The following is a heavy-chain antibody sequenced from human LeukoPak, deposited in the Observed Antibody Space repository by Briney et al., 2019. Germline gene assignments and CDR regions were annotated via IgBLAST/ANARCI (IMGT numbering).Heavy chain of an antibody. Sequence: GGSLRLPCSASGFTFSSYTLHWVRRAPGKGLEWVACISNNGSDQFYANSVRGRFTISRDNSNNTLYLEMNGLRPEDTAVFCCARTSVFVTPYAQSTRPPGYWGQGTLVTVS. CDR2: ISNNGSDQ. D-gene: IGHD6-6*01. J-gene: IGHJ1*01. CDR1: GFTFSSYT. CDR3: ARTSVFVTPYAQSTRPPGY. V-gene: IGHV3-30*01.